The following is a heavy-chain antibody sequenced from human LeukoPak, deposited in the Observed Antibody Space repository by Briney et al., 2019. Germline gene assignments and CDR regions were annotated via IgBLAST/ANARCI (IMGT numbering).Heavy chain of an antibody. J-gene: IGHJ6*03. D-gene: IGHD1-1*01. Sequence: PGGSLRLSCAASGFTFSSYGMHWVRQAPGKGLEWVAFIRYDGSNKYYADSVKGRFTISRDNSKNTLYLQMNSLRAEDTAVYYCAKVGGVHWNYYYYMDVWGKGTTVTVSS. CDR2: IRYDGSNK. CDR1: GFTFSSYG. V-gene: IGHV3-30*02. CDR3: AKVGGVHWNYYYYMDV.